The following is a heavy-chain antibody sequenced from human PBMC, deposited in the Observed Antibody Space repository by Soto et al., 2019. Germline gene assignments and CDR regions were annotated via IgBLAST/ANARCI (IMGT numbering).Heavy chain of an antibody. Sequence: QVQLVQSGAEVKKPGASVNISCKTSGYTFSTYAIHWVRQAPGQRLEWMGWINAANGEARYSQNFQGRITITRDTSANTVYIELSSLRSEDSTIYYCARDHSSSIDSWGQGTLVTVSS. CDR1: GYTFSTYA. J-gene: IGHJ4*02. D-gene: IGHD6-6*01. CDR2: INAANGEA. CDR3: ARDHSSSIDS. V-gene: IGHV1-3*01.